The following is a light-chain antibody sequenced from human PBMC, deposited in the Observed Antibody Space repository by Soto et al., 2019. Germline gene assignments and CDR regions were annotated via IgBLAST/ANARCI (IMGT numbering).Light chain of an antibody. Sequence: EIVMTQSPATLSVSPGERATLSCRASQSVSSNYVAWFHQKPGQAPRLLIYGASNRATGIPDRFSGSGSGTDFTLTISRLEPEDFALYYCQHYDTPFTFGPGTKVDI. V-gene: IGKV3-20*01. J-gene: IGKJ3*01. CDR1: QSVSSNY. CDR3: QHYDTPFT. CDR2: GAS.